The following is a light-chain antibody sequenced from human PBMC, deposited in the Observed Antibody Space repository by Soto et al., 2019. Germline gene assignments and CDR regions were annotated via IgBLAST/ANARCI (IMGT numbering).Light chain of an antibody. J-gene: IGKJ1*01. CDR2: GAS. CDR3: QQYGSSTWT. V-gene: IGKV3-20*01. CDR1: QSVTGNF. Sequence: EIVLTQSPGTLSLSPGERVTLSCRASQSVTGNFLGWYQQKPGQAPRLLIYGASSRATGIPDRFSGSGSGTDFTLTISRLAPEDFAVYYCQQYGSSTWTFGQGTKVDIK.